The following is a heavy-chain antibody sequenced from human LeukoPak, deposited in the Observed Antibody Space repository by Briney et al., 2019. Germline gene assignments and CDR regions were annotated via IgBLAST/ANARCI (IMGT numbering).Heavy chain of an antibody. CDR2: IYTSGST. D-gene: IGHD5-24*01. V-gene: IGHV4-4*07. J-gene: IGHJ3*02. Sequence: SEALSLTCTVSGGSISSYYWSWIRQPAGRGLEWIGRIYTSGSTNYSPSLKSRVTISVDTSKNQFSLKLSSVTAADTAVYYCARDLKDGYDIWGQGTMVTVSS. CDR3: ARDLKDGYDI. CDR1: GGSISSYY.